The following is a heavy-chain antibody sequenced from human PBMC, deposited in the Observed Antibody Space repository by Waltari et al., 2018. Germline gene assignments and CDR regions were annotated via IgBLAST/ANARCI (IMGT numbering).Heavy chain of an antibody. Sequence: QVQLVQSGAEVKKPGSSVKVSCKASGGTFSSYAISRVRQAPGQGLEWMGGIIPILGIANYAQKFQGRVTITADESTSTAYMELSSLRSEDTAVYYCARDNNGDYGRYYYYMDVWGKGTTVTVSS. CDR3: ARDNNGDYGRYYYYMDV. CDR1: GGTFSSYA. D-gene: IGHD4-17*01. J-gene: IGHJ6*03. V-gene: IGHV1-69*04. CDR2: IIPILGIA.